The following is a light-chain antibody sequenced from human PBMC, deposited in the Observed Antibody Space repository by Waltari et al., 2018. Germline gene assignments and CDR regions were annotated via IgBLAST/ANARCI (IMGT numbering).Light chain of an antibody. CDR3: SAWDISLNTHV. V-gene: IGLV10-54*04. Sequence: QAGLTQQPSVSKGLRQTATLNCTGNSNNVGNQGEAWLQQHQGHPPKLLSYRNNNRPSGISERFSASRSGNTASLTITGLQPEDEADYYCSAWDISLNTHVFGTGTKVTVL. J-gene: IGLJ1*01. CDR2: RNN. CDR1: SNNVGNQG.